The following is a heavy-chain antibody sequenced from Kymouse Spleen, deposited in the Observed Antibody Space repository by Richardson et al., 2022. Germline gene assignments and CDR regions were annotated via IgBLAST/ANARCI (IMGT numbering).Heavy chain of an antibody. V-gene: IGHV3-30*18. CDR2: ISYDGSNK. CDR3: AKDLGEYYYYYGMDV. Sequence: QVQLVESGGGVVQPGRSLRLSCAASGFTFSSYGMHWVRQAPGKGLEWVAVISYDGSNKYYADSVKGRFTISRDNSKNTLYLQMNSLRAEDTAVYYCAKDLGEYYYYYGMDVWGQGTTVTVSS. CDR1: GFTFSSYG. D-gene: IGHD3-10*01. J-gene: IGHJ6*02.